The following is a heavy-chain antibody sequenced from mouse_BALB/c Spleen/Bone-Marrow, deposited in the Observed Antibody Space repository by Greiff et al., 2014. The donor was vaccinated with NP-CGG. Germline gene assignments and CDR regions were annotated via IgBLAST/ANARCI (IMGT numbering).Heavy chain of an antibody. CDR3: ARRRYDYDGAMDY. V-gene: IGHV5-2*03. D-gene: IGHD2-4*01. CDR1: EYEFPSHD. CDR2: INSDGGST. Sequence: DVMLAESGGGLVQPGESLKLSCESDEYEFPSHDMSWVRKTPEKRLELVAAINSDGGSTYYPDTMERRFIISRDNTKKTLYLQMSSLRSEDTALYYCARRRYDYDGAMDYWGQGTSVTVSS. J-gene: IGHJ4*01.